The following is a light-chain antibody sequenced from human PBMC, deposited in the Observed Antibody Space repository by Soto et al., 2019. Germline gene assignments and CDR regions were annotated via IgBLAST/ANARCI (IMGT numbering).Light chain of an antibody. CDR3: QQYYSYPRT. CDR2: AAS. V-gene: IGKV1-8*01. Sequence: IRWTSNAWYRAASGGGVDLVGCRASQGISSYLAWYQQKPGKAPKLLIYAASTLQSGVPSRFSGSGSGTDFDLALRSLHSEDFATSYCQQYYSYPRTFGQGTKVDIK. J-gene: IGKJ1*01. CDR1: QGISSY.